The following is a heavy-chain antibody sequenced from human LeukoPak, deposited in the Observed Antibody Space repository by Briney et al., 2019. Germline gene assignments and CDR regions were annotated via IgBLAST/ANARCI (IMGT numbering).Heavy chain of an antibody. CDR2: INPNSGGT. CDR1: GYTFTGYY. J-gene: IGHJ5*02. D-gene: IGHD2-15*01. CDR3: ASEMPYCSGGSCYNWFDP. V-gene: IGHV1-2*02. Sequence: GASVKVSCKASGYTFTGYYMHWVRQAPGQGLEWMGWINPNSGGTNYAQKFQGRVTMTRDTSISTAYMELSRLRSDDTAVYYCASEMPYCSGGSCYNWFDPWGQGTLVTVSS.